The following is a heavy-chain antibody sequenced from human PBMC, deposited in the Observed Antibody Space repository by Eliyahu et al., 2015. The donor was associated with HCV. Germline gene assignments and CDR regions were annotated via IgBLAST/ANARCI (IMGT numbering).Heavy chain of an antibody. CDR3: ARDISGSYYGMGAFDI. CDR2: ISSSSSTI. J-gene: IGHJ3*02. CDR1: GFSFSSYS. D-gene: IGHD1-26*01. V-gene: IGHV3-48*04. Sequence: EVQLVESGGGLVQPGGSLRLSCADSGFSFSSYSMNWVRQAPGKGLEWVSYISSSSSTIYYGDSVKGRFTISRDNAKNSLYLQMNSLRAEDTAMYYCARDISGSYYGMGAFDIWGQGTMVTVSS.